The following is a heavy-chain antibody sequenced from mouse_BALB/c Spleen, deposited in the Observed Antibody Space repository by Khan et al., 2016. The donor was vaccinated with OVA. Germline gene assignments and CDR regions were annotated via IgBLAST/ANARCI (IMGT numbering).Heavy chain of an antibody. J-gene: IGHJ3*01. D-gene: IGHD1-1*01. Sequence: EVELVESGGDLVKPGGSLKLSCAASGFTFSTYGMSWVRQTPDKRLEWVATISTGCSYTYYPDSVKGRFTISRANAKNTRYLQRSSLKSEDTAMFYCARLAYYYDSEGFAYWGQGTRVTVSA. CDR3: ARLAYYYDSEGFAY. CDR2: ISTGCSYT. CDR1: GFTFSTYG. V-gene: IGHV5-6*01.